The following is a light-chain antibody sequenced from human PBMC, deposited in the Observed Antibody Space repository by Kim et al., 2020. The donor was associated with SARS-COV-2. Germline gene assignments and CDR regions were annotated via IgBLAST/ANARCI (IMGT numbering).Light chain of an antibody. V-gene: IGKV3-11*01. Sequence: EIVLTQSPATLSLSPGEGATLSCRASQSVSYSLAWYQQKPGQAPRLVIYDAIYRATGLPARFSGTGSGADFTLTISNLEPEDFAVYYCQQRSEWPLTFGGGTKVDIK. CDR2: DAI. CDR1: QSVSYS. CDR3: QQRSEWPLT. J-gene: IGKJ4*01.